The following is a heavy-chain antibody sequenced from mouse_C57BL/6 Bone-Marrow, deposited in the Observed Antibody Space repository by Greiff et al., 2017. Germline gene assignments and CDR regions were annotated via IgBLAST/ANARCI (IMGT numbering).Heavy chain of an antibody. V-gene: IGHV1-81*01. CDR2: IYPRSGNT. CDR3: ARNRYYYGSPWFAY. Sequence: QVQLQQSGAELARPGASVKLSCKASGYTFTSYGISWVKQRTGQGLEWIGEIYPRSGNTYYNEKLKGKATLTADKSSTTSYMGLRSLTSDDSAFYFCARNRYYYGSPWFAYWGQGTLVTVSA. J-gene: IGHJ3*01. D-gene: IGHD1-1*01. CDR1: GYTFTSYG.